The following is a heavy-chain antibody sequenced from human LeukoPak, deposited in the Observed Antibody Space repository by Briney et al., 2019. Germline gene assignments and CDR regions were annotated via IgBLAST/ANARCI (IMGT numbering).Heavy chain of an antibody. CDR2: FDPEDGET. D-gene: IGHD2-21*01. Sequence: ASVKVSCKVSGYTLTELSMYWVRQAPGKGRERMGGFDPEDGETNYAQKIQGRVTITQDTSTDAAYMELSTLRAEDTAVYYCATQSSYGSGYYMDIWGKRTTVTVSS. V-gene: IGHV1-24*01. CDR3: ATQSSYGSGYYMDI. CDR1: GYTLTELS. J-gene: IGHJ6*03.